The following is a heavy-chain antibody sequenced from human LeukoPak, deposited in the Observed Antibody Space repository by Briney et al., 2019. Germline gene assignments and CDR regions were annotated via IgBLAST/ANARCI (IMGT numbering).Heavy chain of an antibody. CDR1: GYSITSGYY. Sequence: KPSETLSLTCAVSGYSITSGYYWGWIRQPPRKGLEWIGSMFQMGSTYYNPSLKSRVTMSVDASKNPFSLKLTSVTAADTAVYYCARHHGNFWSGYYIYWGQGILVTVSS. V-gene: IGHV4-38-2*01. D-gene: IGHD3-3*01. CDR3: ARHHGNFWSGYYIY. J-gene: IGHJ4*02. CDR2: MFQMGST.